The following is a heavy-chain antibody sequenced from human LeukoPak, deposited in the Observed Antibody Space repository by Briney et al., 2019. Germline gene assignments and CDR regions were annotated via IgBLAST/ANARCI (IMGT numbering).Heavy chain of an antibody. CDR3: ARDRAVAYEYHWFDP. J-gene: IGHJ5*02. CDR1: GFTFSSYW. CDR2: INSDGRST. D-gene: IGHD5-12*01. Sequence: AGSLRLSCAASGFTFSSYWMHWVRQAPGRGLVWVSRINSDGRSTSYADSVKGRFTISRDNAKNTLYLQMNSLRAEDTAVYYCARDRAVAYEYHWFDPWGQGTLVTVSS. V-gene: IGHV3-74*01.